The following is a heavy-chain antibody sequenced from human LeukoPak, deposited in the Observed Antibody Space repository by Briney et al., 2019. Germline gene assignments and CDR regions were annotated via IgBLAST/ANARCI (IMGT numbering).Heavy chain of an antibody. Sequence: GGSLTLSCAASGFTFSNHSMNWVRQAPWKELEWVSSIGCSSHFRYYADSLKGPVTSYRDNAKNTLYLQMNSLRAEDTAVYYCANSCDGDCYSDYWGQGTLVTVSS. D-gene: IGHD2-21*02. CDR1: GFTFSNHS. J-gene: IGHJ4*02. CDR3: ANSCDGDCYSDY. V-gene: IGHV3-21*01. CDR2: IGCSSHFR.